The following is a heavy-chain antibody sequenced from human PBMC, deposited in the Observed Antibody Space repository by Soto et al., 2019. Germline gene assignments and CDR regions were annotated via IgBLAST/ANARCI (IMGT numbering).Heavy chain of an antibody. CDR3: ARAVVVVVAARYDY. V-gene: IGHV4-34*01. D-gene: IGHD2-15*01. CDR2: INHSGST. CDR1: GGSFSGYY. Sequence: QVQLQQWGAGLLKPSETLSLTCAVYGGSFSGYYWSWIRQPPGKGLEWIGEINHSGSTNYNPSLKSRVTISVDTSKNQCSLKLSSVTAADTAVYYCARAVVVVVAARYDYWGQGTLVTVSS. J-gene: IGHJ4*02.